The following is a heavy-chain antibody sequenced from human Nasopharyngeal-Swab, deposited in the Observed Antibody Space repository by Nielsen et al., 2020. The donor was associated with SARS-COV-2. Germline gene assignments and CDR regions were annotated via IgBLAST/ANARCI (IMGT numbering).Heavy chain of an antibody. CDR2: IDPSGGST. D-gene: IGHD5-12*01. CDR3: ARDQKYSGYDGSGY. V-gene: IGHV1-46*01. J-gene: IGHJ4*02. Sequence: WVRQAPGQGLEWMGIIDPSGGSTSYAQKFQGRVTMTRDTSTSTVYMELSSLRSEDTAVYYCARDQKYSGYDGSGYWGQGTLVTVSS.